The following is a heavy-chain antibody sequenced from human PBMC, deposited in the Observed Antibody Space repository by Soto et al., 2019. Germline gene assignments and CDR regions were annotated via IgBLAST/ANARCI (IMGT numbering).Heavy chain of an antibody. CDR1: GFTISSNA. J-gene: IGHJ4*02. CDR3: AKDKPGTTSFDY. CDR2: ISDRGDTT. V-gene: IGHV3-23*01. Sequence: GGSLTLSCAASGFTISSNAMYWVRQAPGKGLEWVSGISDRGDTTHYADSVTGRFTISRDTSKNTTYLQLNTLRADDTAVYYCAKDKPGTTSFDYWGQGTLVTVSS. D-gene: IGHD1-1*01.